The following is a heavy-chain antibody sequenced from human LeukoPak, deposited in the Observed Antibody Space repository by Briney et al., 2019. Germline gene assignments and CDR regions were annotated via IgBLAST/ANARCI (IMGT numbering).Heavy chain of an antibody. Sequence: GRXLRLSCAASGFTXSSYGMHWVRQAPGKGLEWVAVISYDGSNKYYADSVKGRFTISRDNSKNTLYLQMNSLRAEDTAVYYCAKFPYRSDAFDIWGQGTMVTVSS. CDR2: ISYDGSNK. D-gene: IGHD2-2*01. CDR1: GFTXSSYG. CDR3: AKFPYRSDAFDI. J-gene: IGHJ3*02. V-gene: IGHV3-30*18.